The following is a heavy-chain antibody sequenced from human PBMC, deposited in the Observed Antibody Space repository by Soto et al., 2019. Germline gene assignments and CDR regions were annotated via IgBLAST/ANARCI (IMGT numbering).Heavy chain of an antibody. D-gene: IGHD6-19*01. CDR2: IYYSGST. CDR1: GGSISSGGYY. V-gene: IGHV4-31*03. CDR3: ARKYSSGWYGIDY. Sequence: PSETLSLTCTVSGGSISSGGYYWSWIRQHPGKGLEWIGYIYYSGSTYYNPSLKSRVTISVDTSKNQFSLKLSSVTAADTAVYYCARKYSSGWYGIDYWGQGTLVTVSS. J-gene: IGHJ4*02.